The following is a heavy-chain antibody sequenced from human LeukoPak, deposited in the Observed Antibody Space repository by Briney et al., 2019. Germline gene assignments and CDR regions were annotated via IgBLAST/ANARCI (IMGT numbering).Heavy chain of an antibody. D-gene: IGHD2-21*01. CDR1: GFTFSSYA. CDR2: ISYDGSNK. J-gene: IGHJ3*01. V-gene: IGHV3-30-3*01. CDR3: AKGKVNHDGALDA. Sequence: GGSLRLSCAASGFTFSSYAMHWVRQAPGKGLEWVAVISYDGSNKYYADSVEGRFTISRDNSKKTLYLQMNSLRAEDTAVYYCAKGKVNHDGALDAWGQGTLVTVSS.